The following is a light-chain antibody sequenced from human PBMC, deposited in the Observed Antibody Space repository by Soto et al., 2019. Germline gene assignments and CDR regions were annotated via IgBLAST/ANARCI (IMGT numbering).Light chain of an antibody. V-gene: IGLV2-23*01. CDR1: SSDVGTYNL. CDR3: CSYAAGSAPYV. Sequence: QSALTQPACVSGSPGQSMTISCTGTSSDVGTYNLVSWYQQHPGKAPKLMLYEGSKRPSGVSNRFSGSNSGNTASLTISGLQAEDEADYYCCSYAAGSAPYVFGTGTKVTAL. CDR2: EGS. J-gene: IGLJ1*01.